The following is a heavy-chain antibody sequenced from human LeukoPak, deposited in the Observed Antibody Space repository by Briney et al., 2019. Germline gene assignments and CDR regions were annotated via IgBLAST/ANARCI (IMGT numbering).Heavy chain of an antibody. V-gene: IGHV1-8*03. Sequence: ASVKVSCKASGYTFTSYDINWVRQATGQGLEWMGWMNPNSGNTGYAQKFQGRVTITRNTSISTAYMELSSLRSDDTAVYYCARDIVVVPAAIYSPLFDYWGQGTLVTVSS. J-gene: IGHJ4*02. CDR1: GYTFTSYD. CDR2: MNPNSGNT. D-gene: IGHD2-2*02. CDR3: ARDIVVVPAAIYSPLFDY.